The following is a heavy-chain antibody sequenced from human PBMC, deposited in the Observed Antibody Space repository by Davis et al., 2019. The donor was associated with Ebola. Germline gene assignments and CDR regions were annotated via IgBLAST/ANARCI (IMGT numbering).Heavy chain of an antibody. D-gene: IGHD3-10*01. CDR2: IIWNGGSR. V-gene: IGHV3-20*01. CDR3: ARGGYGSSVPDY. Sequence: GESLKTPCAASGFTFAYYGLRWVRQAPGKGLEWVSGIIWNGGSRGYADSVKGRFTISRDNAKNSLYLQMNSLRVEDTAFYHCARGGYGSSVPDYWGQGTLVTVSS. J-gene: IGHJ4*02. CDR1: GFTFAYYG.